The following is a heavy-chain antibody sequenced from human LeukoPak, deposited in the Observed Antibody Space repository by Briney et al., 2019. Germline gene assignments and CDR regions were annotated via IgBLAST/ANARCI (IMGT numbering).Heavy chain of an antibody. CDR1: GGTFSSYA. V-gene: IGHV1-69*01. J-gene: IGHJ6*02. D-gene: IGHD6-19*01. Sequence: SVKVSCKASGGTFSSYAISWVRQAPGQGLEWMGGIIPIFGTANYAQKFQGRVTITADESTSTAYMELSSLRSEDTAVYYCAKGATAVAGLNKPQKYYYYGMDVWGQGTTVTVSS. CDR3: AKGATAVAGLNKPQKYYYYGMDV. CDR2: IIPIFGTA.